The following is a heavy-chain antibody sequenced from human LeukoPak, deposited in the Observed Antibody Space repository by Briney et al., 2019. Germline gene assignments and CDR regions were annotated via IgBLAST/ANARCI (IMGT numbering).Heavy chain of an antibody. D-gene: IGHD3-3*01. V-gene: IGHV3-9*03. CDR2: ISWNSGSI. Sequence: GGSLRLSCAASGFTFDGYAMHWVRQAPGKGLEWVSGISWNSGSIGYADSVKGRFTISRDNAKNSLYLQMNSLRAEDMAFYYCAKAQSKYDFWSGYYFDYWGQGTLVTVSS. CDR1: GFTFDGYA. J-gene: IGHJ4*02. CDR3: AKAQSKYDFWSGYYFDY.